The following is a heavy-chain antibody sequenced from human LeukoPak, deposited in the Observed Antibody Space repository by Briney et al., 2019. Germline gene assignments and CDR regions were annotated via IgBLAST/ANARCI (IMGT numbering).Heavy chain of an antibody. D-gene: IGHD1-1*01. J-gene: IGHJ4*02. CDR1: GFTFTTYA. CDR3: ARLPGTYGTTSRVLDS. CDR2: ISGTAFDT. V-gene: IGHV3-23*01. Sequence: GGSLRLSCAASGFTFTTYAVIWVRQAPGKGLEWVSAISGTAFDTFYAASVKGRFTISRDNSDNTVSLQVNSLRAEDTAVYYCARLPGTYGTTSRVLDSWGQGTLVIVSS.